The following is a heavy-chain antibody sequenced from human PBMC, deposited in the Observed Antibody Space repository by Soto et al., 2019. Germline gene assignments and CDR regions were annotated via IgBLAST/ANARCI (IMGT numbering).Heavy chain of an antibody. D-gene: IGHD6-13*01. CDR1: GGSITSSSY. V-gene: IGHV4-39*01. J-gene: IGHJ6*02. CDR2: IYSTGNT. CDR3: RSSSRYSTDV. Sequence: QLQLQESGPGLVKPSETLSLSCTVSGGSITSSSYWGWIRQPPGKGLEWIGSIYSTGNTYYNPSLKGRVTISADTSKNQFSLNLSSVTAADTAVYYCRSSSRYSTDVWGQATTVYVSS.